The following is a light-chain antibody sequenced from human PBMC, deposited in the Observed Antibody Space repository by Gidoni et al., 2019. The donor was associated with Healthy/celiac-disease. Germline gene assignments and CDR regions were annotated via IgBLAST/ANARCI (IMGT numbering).Light chain of an antibody. CDR3: QAWDSSTASFV. CDR2: QDS. Sequence: SYALTQPPSVSVSPGQTASITCSVDKLGDKYACWYQQKPGQSPVLVIYQDSKRPSGIPERFSGSNSGNTATLTISGTQAMDEADYYCQAWDSSTASFVFGTGTKV. J-gene: IGLJ1*01. V-gene: IGLV3-1*01. CDR1: KLGDKY.